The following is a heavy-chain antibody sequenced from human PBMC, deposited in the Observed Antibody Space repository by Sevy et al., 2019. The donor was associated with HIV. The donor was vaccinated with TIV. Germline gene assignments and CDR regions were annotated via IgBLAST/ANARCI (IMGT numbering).Heavy chain of an antibody. J-gene: IGHJ6*02. Sequence: GGSLRLSCVVSGISFTTSGMHWVRQAPGKGLEWVAVISYHGRDKFYAESVKGGSTISRDNSKNMLYLQMNSLRAEDTAVYYCAKDFTGYNGMDVWGQGTMVTVS. V-gene: IGHV3-30*18. CDR1: GISFTTSG. CDR2: ISYHGRDK. CDR3: AKDFTGYNGMDV. D-gene: IGHD3-9*01.